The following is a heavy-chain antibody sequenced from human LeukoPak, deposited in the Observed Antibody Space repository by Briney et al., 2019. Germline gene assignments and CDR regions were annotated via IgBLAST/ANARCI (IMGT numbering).Heavy chain of an antibody. CDR2: IRYDGSNK. V-gene: IGHV3-30*02. D-gene: IGHD3-9*01. CDR1: GFTFSNYS. CDR3: TRDLMDYDVSTGLHHYYMDV. J-gene: IGHJ6*02. Sequence: PGGSLRLSCAASGFTFSNYSMHWVRQAPGKGLEWVSFIRYDGSNKYYADSVRGRFTISRDNSKNTLYLQMNTLRVEDTAVYYCTRDLMDYDVSTGLHHYYMDVWGQGTTVTVSS.